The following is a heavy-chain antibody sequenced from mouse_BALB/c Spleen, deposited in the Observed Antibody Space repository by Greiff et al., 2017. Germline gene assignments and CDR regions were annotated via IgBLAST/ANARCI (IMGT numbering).Heavy chain of an antibody. J-gene: IGHJ2*01. CDR3: ARAGRLRLDD. CDR1: GYTFTSYW. V-gene: IGHV1-7*01. D-gene: IGHD1-2*01. Sequence: QVQLQQSGAELAKPGASVKMSCKASGYTFTSYWMHWVKQRPGQGLEWIGYINPSTGYTEYNQKFKDKATLTADKSSSTAYMQLSSLTSEDSAVYYCARAGRLRLDDWGQGTTLTVSS. CDR2: INPSTGYT.